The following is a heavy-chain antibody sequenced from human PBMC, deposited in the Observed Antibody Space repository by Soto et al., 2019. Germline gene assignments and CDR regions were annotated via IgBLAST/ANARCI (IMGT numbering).Heavy chain of an antibody. CDR2: ISSSGGST. J-gene: IGHJ4*02. CDR3: AKDLGGYSGYAFDY. D-gene: IGHD5-12*01. CDR1: GFTFSSYA. Sequence: EVQLLESGGGLVQPGESLRLSCAASGFTFSSYAMSWVRQAPGKGLEWVSAISSSGGSTYYADSVKGRFTISRDNSKNTLYLQMNSLRAEDTAVYYCAKDLGGYSGYAFDYWGQGTLVTVSS. V-gene: IGHV3-23*01.